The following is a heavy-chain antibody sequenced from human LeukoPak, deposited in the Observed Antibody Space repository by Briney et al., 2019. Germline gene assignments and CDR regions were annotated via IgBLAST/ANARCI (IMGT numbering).Heavy chain of an antibody. CDR1: GGSISSYY. CDR2: IYYSGST. J-gene: IGHJ6*02. CDR3: ARALDYGDYAPYYYYYGMDV. Sequence: PSETLSLTCTVSGGSISSYYWSWIRQPPGKGLEWIGYIYYSGSTNYNPSLKSRVTISVDTSKNQFSLKLSSVTAADSAVYYCARALDYGDYAPYYYYYGMDVWGQGTTVTVSS. D-gene: IGHD4-17*01. V-gene: IGHV4-59*01.